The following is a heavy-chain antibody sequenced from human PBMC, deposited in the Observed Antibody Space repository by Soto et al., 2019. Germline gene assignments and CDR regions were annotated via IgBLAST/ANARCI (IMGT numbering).Heavy chain of an antibody. V-gene: IGHV4-30-4*01. J-gene: IGHJ5*02. CDR2: ISYSGTT. D-gene: IGHD5-18*01. CDR1: GASISSNNNY. CDR3: ARGRRYSYGLDP. Sequence: SETLSLTCTVSGASISSNNNYWSWIRQPPGEGLEWIGFISYSGTTSYSPSLKSRVAISLDTSKNQFSLSLSSVTAADTAVYYCARGRRYSYGLDPWGQGTLVTVS.